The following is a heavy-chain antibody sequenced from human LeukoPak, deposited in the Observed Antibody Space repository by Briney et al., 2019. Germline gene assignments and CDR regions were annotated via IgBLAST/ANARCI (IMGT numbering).Heavy chain of an antibody. CDR1: GYTFTDYG. J-gene: IGHJ4*02. V-gene: IGHV1-8*03. D-gene: IGHD6-19*01. CDR3: AIGYRIAVAGG. Sequence: ASVKVSCKASGYTFTDYGISWVRQAPGQGLEWMGWMNPNSGNTGYAQKFQGRVTITRNTSISTAYMELSSLRSEDTAVYYCAIGYRIAVAGGWGQGTLVTVSS. CDR2: MNPNSGNT.